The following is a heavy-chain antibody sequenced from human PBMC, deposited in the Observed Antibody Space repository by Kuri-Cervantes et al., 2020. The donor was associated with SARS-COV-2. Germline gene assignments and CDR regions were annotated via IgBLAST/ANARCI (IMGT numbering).Heavy chain of an antibody. D-gene: IGHD2-2*01. CDR1: GGSISSYYW. CDR2: IDWDGDK. CDR3: ARAVPFFDY. J-gene: IGHJ4*02. Sequence: LRLSCTVSGGSISSYYWSWIRQPPGKALEWLARIDWDGDKFYSTSLKTRLTISKDTSKNQVVLTMTNMDPVDTATYYCARAVPFFDYWGQGTLVTVSS. V-gene: IGHV2-70*16.